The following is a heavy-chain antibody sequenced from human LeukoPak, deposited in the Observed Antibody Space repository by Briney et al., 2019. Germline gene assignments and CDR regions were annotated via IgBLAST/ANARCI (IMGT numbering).Heavy chain of an antibody. CDR2: IWYDGGNR. J-gene: IGHJ5*02. Sequence: GGSLRLSCAASGFTFSSYGIHWVRQAPGKGREWVAVIWYDGGNRIYGDSVKGRCTISRDNSKNMVYLQMNSLRVEDTAVYYCARDAVYYDILTGYYSSWFDPWGQGTLVTVSS. CDR1: GFTFSSYG. D-gene: IGHD3-9*01. CDR3: ARDAVYYDILTGYYSSWFDP. V-gene: IGHV3-33*01.